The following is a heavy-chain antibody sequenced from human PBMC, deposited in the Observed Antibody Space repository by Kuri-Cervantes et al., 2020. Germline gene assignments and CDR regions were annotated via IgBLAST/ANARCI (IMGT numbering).Heavy chain of an antibody. CDR2: IKSKTDGGTT. Sequence: GESLKISCTASGFTFGDYAMSWVRQAPGKGLEWVGRIKSKTDGGTTDYAAPVKGRFTISRDDSKNTLYLQMNSLKTEDTAVYYCTRQDRYCSGGSCYDHDYWGQGTLVTVSS. CDR1: GFTFGDYA. D-gene: IGHD2-15*01. CDR3: TRQDRYCSGGSCYDHDY. J-gene: IGHJ4*02. V-gene: IGHV3-15*01.